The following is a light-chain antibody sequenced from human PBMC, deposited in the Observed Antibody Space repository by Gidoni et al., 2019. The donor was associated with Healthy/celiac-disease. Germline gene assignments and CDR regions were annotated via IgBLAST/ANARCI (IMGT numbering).Light chain of an antibody. CDR3: NSRDSSGNHVV. V-gene: IGLV3-19*01. CDR1: SLRSYY. Sequence: RAVRITCQGDSLRSYYASWYQQKPGQAPVLVIYGKNNRPSGIPDRFSGSSSGNTASLTITGAQAEDEADYYCNSRDSSGNHVVFGGGTKLTVL. J-gene: IGLJ2*01. CDR2: GKN.